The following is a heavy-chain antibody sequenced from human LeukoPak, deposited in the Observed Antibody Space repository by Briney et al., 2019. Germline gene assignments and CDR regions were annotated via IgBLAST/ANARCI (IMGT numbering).Heavy chain of an antibody. CDR3: ARYYYDSSGYYLDY. CDR1: GFTFSNYA. CDR2: ISGSGVST. D-gene: IGHD3-22*01. V-gene: IGHV3-23*01. Sequence: PGGSLRLSCAASGFTFSNYAMNWVRQAPGKGLEWVSAISGSGVSTYSADSVKGRFTISRDNAKNSLYLQMNSLRAEDTAVYYCARYYYDSSGYYLDYWGQGTLVTVSS. J-gene: IGHJ4*02.